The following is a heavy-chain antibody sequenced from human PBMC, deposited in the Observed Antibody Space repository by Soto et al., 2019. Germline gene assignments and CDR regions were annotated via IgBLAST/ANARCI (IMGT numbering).Heavy chain of an antibody. V-gene: IGHV1-3*01. D-gene: IGHD4-4*01. J-gene: IGHJ5*02. CDR2: INAGNGNT. Sequence: GASVKVSCKASGYTFTSYAMHWVRQAPGQRLEWMGWINAGNGNTKYSRKFQGRVTITRDTSASTAYMELSSLRSEDTAVYYCARDGRVTTYANKYNWFDPWGQGTLVTVSS. CDR1: GYTFTSYA. CDR3: ARDGRVTTYANKYNWFDP.